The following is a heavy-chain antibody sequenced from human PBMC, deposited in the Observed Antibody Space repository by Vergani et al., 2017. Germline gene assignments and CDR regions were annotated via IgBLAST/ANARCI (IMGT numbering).Heavy chain of an antibody. CDR2: IYWNDDK. CDR1: GFSLSTSGVD. V-gene: IGHV2-5*01. CDR3: ARTTGYSSGWVIQFDY. J-gene: IGHJ4*02. Sequence: QITLKESGPTLVKPTQTLTLTCTFSGFSLSTSGVDVGWIRQPPGKALEWLALIYWNDDKRYSPSLKSRLTITKDTSKNQVVLTMTNMDPVDTATYYCARTTGYSSGWVIQFDYWGQGTLVTVSS. D-gene: IGHD6-19*01.